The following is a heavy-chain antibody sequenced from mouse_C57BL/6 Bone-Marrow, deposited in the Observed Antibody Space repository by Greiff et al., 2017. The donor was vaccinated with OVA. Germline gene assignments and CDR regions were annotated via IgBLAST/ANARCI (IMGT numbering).Heavy chain of an antibody. V-gene: IGHV1-69*01. D-gene: IGHD1-1*01. Sequence: VQLQQPGAELVMPGASVKLSCKASGYTFTSYWMHWVKQRPGQGLEWIGEIDPSDSYTNYNQKFKGKSTLTVDKSSSTAYMQLSSLTSEDSAVYDCARSLIATVEDYCAMDYWGQGTSVTVSS. CDR1: GYTFTSYW. CDR3: ARSLIATVEDYCAMDY. CDR2: IDPSDSYT. J-gene: IGHJ4*01.